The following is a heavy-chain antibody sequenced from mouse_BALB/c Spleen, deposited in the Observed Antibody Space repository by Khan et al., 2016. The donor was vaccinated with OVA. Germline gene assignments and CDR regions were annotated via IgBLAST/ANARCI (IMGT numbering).Heavy chain of an antibody. V-gene: IGHV2-9*02. CDR1: GFSLTSYA. CDR2: IWAGGST. Sequence: VQLVESGPGLVAPSQSLSITWTVTGFSLTSYAIHWIRQPPGKGLEWLGIIWAGGSTNYNSALMSRLSISKDNSKSQVFLKMNSLQTHDTAMYYCARNREPDYFDYWGQGTTLTVSS. J-gene: IGHJ2*01. CDR3: ARNREPDYFDY.